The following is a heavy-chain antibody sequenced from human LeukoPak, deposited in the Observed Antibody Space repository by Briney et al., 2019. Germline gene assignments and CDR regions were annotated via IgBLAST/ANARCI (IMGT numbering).Heavy chain of an antibody. CDR1: GFTFSDYY. J-gene: IGHJ6*02. CDR2: ISGSGGTT. CDR3: AKVSGGGLYYDGMDV. V-gene: IGHV3-23*01. D-gene: IGHD1-14*01. Sequence: PGGSLRLSCAASGFTFSDYYMTWVRQAPGKGLEWVPVISGSGGTTYYADSVKGRFTISRDSSKNTLYLQMNSLRAEDTAVYYCAKVSGGGLYYDGMDVWGQGTTVTVSS.